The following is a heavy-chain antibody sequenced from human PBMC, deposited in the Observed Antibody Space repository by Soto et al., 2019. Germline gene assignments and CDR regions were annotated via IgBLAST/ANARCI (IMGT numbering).Heavy chain of an antibody. D-gene: IGHD3-3*01. CDR3: ARGDDPFILAWLLGPSFDY. CDR2: ISYDGSNK. CDR1: GFTFSSYA. Sequence: QVQLVESGGGVVQPGRSLRLSCAASGFTFSSYAMHWVRQAPGKGLEWVAVISYDGSNKYYADSVKGRFTISRDNSKNTLYLQMNSLRAEDTAVYYCARGDDPFILAWLLGPSFDYWGQGTLVTVSS. V-gene: IGHV3-30-3*01. J-gene: IGHJ4*02.